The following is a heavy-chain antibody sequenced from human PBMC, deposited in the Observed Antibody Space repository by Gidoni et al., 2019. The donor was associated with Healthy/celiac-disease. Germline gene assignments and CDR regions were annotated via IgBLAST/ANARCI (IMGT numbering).Heavy chain of an antibody. CDR2: INPNSGGT. CDR1: GYTFTGYY. Sequence: QVQLVQSGAEVKKPGASVKVSCKASGYTFTGYYMHWVRQAPGQGLEWMGWINPNSGGTNYAQKFQGRVTMTRDTSISTAYMELSRLRSDDTAVYYCARFSGTIFGVVITGIDYWGQGTLVTVSS. D-gene: IGHD3-3*01. CDR3: ARFSGTIFGVVITGIDY. J-gene: IGHJ4*02. V-gene: IGHV1-2*02.